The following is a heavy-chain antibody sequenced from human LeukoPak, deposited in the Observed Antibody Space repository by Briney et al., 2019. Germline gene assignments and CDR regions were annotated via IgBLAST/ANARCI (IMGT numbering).Heavy chain of an antibody. V-gene: IGHV3-9*01. CDR2: ISWNSGSI. J-gene: IGHJ4*02. CDR1: GFTFDDYA. D-gene: IGHD3-22*01. Sequence: GRSLRLSCAASGFTFDDYAVHWVRQAPGKGLEWVSGISWNSGSIGYADSVKGRFTISRDNAKNSLYLQMNSLRAEDTALYYCAKDISTDYYDSSGLDYWGQGTLVTVSS. CDR3: AKDISTDYYDSSGLDY.